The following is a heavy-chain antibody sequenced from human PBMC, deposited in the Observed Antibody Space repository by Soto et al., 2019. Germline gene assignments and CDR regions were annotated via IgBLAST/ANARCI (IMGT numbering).Heavy chain of an antibody. V-gene: IGHV3-21*01. CDR2: ISSSSSYI. CDR1: GFTFSSYS. CDR3: ASEQQGY. Sequence: GGSLRLSCAASGFTFSSYSMNWVRQAPGKGLEWVSSISSSSSYIYYAGSVKGRFTISRDNAKNSLYLQMNSLRAEDTAVYYCASEQQGYWGQGTLVTVSS. D-gene: IGHD6-13*01. J-gene: IGHJ4*02.